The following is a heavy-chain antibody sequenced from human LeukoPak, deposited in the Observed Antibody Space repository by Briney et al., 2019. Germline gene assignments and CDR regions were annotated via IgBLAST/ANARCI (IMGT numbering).Heavy chain of an antibody. V-gene: IGHV3-23*01. CDR2: ITGSGDTT. J-gene: IGHJ4*02. Sequence: GGSLRLSCAASGFTFTSYAMSWVRQAPGKGLEWVSAITGSGDTTYYAASVKGRFTISRDNSKNTLYLQMSSLRAEDTAVYYCAKVFSWNPRNEWGQGTLVTVSS. CDR3: AKVFSWNPRNE. D-gene: IGHD1-1*01. CDR1: GFTFTSYA.